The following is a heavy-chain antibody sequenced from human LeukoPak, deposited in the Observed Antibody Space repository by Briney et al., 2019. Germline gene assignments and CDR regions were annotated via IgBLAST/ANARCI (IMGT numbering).Heavy chain of an antibody. J-gene: IGHJ4*02. CDR3: AKSGGYTTSSDFDY. Sequence: GESLKISCNGSGYSFTNYWIAWVRQMPGKGLEWMRIIYPGDSDTRYGPSFQGQVTISADKSLSTAYLQWSSLKASDTAMYYCAKSGGYTTSSDFDYWGQGTLVTVSS. CDR2: IYPGDSDT. V-gene: IGHV5-51*01. CDR1: GYSFTNYW. D-gene: IGHD6-6*01.